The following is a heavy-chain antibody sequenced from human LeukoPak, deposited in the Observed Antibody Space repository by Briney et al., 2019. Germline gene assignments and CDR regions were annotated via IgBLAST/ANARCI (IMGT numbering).Heavy chain of an antibody. CDR3: VRKSATRRTSEFDY. D-gene: IGHD2-15*01. CDR2: ITPNSGGT. Sequence: ASVKVSCKASGYTFSDYYIHWVRQSPGQGLHWMGWITPNSGGTKYAQRFQGRVTMTRDTSISTAYMDLSSLGSDDTAIFYCVRKSATRRTSEFDYWGQGTPVTVSS. CDR1: GYTFSDYY. V-gene: IGHV1-2*02. J-gene: IGHJ4*02.